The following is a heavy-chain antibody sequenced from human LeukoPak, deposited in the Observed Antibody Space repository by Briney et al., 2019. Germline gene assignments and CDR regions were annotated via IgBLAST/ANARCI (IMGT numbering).Heavy chain of an antibody. CDR3: ARDYSSGWPNFDY. J-gene: IGHJ4*02. V-gene: IGHV1-18*01. CDR2: ISAYNGNT. CDR1: GYTFTTYG. D-gene: IGHD6-19*01. Sequence: ASVKVSCTASGYTFTTYGISWVRQAPGQGLEWMRWISAYNGNTNYAQKLQGRVTMTTDTSTSTAYMELRSLRSDDTAVYYCARDYSSGWPNFDYWGQGTLVTVSS.